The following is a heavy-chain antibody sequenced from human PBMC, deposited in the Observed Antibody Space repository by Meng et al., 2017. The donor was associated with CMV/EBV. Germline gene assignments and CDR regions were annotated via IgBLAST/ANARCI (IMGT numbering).Heavy chain of an antibody. CDR3: AREIVRSYYDFWSGYYSVPTGAFDI. CDR1: GYTFTDYY. J-gene: IGHJ3*02. D-gene: IGHD3-3*01. Sequence: ASVKVSCKASGYTFTDYYMHWVRQAPGQGLEWMGWINPNSGGTNYAQKFQGRVTMTSDTSISTAYMELSRLRSDDTAVYYCAREIVRSYYDFWSGYYSVPTGAFDIWGQGTMVTVSS. V-gene: IGHV1-2*02. CDR2: INPNSGGT.